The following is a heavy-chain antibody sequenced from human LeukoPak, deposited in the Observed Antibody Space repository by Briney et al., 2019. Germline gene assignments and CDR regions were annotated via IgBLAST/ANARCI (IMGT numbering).Heavy chain of an antibody. CDR2: INPNSGGT. CDR1: GYTFTSYG. J-gene: IGHJ4*02. CDR3: ARTTIVATSRKDY. V-gene: IGHV1-2*02. Sequence: ASVKVSCKASGYTFTSYGISWVRQAPGQGLEWMGWINPNSGGTNYAQKFQGRVTMTRDTSISTAYMELSRLRSDDTAVYYCARTTIVATSRKDYWGQGTLVTVSS. D-gene: IGHD5-12*01.